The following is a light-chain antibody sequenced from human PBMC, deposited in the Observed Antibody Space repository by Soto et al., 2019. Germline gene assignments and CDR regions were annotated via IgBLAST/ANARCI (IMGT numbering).Light chain of an antibody. Sequence: EIVLTQSPGTLSLSPGEGATLSCRASQSVRSSYLAWFQQKPGQAPRLLIYGASSRATGIPDRFSGSGSGTDFTLTTSRLEPEDFAVYSCQQYGSSPITFGQGTRLEIK. V-gene: IGKV3-20*01. CDR1: QSVRSSY. CDR3: QQYGSSPIT. CDR2: GAS. J-gene: IGKJ5*01.